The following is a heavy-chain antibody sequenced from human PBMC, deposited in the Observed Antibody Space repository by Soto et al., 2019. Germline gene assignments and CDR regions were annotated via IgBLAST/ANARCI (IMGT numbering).Heavy chain of an antibody. J-gene: IGHJ6*02. Sequence: NPSETLSLTCTICVGSVSIGSYDWRWIRQPPGKGLEWIGYIYYSGSTNYNPSLKSRVTISVDTSKNQFSLKLSSVTAADTAVYYCARDRRNYYYGMDVWGQGTTVTVSS. CDR2: IYYSGST. CDR1: VGSVSIGSYD. V-gene: IGHV4-61*01. CDR3: ARDRRNYYYGMDV.